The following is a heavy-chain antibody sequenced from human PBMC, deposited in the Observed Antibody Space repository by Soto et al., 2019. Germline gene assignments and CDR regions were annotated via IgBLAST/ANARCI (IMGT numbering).Heavy chain of an antibody. J-gene: IGHJ5*02. CDR3: ARVGPDCNSVSCIRGGWFDP. CDR2: IHHTGGT. V-gene: IGHV4-38-2*01. Sequence: SETLSLTCAVSGYSITSGYYWGWIRQPPGKGLEWMGTIHHTGGTYYNPSLKSRVSMSIDTSKNQFSLRLSSVTAADTAVHYCARVGPDCNSVSCIRGGWFDPWGQGTLVTVSS. D-gene: IGHD2-2*01. CDR1: GYSITSGYY.